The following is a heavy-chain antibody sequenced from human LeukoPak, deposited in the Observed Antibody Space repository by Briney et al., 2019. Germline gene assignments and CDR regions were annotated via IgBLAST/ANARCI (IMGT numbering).Heavy chain of an antibody. CDR2: INPSGGST. CDR3: VRSEVGDTSKGYFEH. V-gene: IGHV1-46*01. CDR1: GYTFTSYY. D-gene: IGHD5-18*01. J-gene: IGHJ4*02. Sequence: ASVKVSYKASGYTFTSYYMHWVRQAPRQGLEWMGIINPSGGSTSYAHKFQGRVTMTRDISTSTVYMELSTLRSEDTAVYYCVRSEVGDTSKGYFEHCGQGTLVTVSS.